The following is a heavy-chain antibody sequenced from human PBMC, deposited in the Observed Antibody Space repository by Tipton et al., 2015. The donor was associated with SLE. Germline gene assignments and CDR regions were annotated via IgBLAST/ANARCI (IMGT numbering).Heavy chain of an antibody. V-gene: IGHV4-39*07. CDR3: ARDLRDTDNWFDP. CDR2: IYYSGST. J-gene: IGHJ5*02. CDR1: GGSISSSSYY. Sequence: LRLSCTVSGGSISSSSYYWGWIRQPPGKGLEWIGSIYYSGSTYYNPSLKSRVTISVDTSKNQFSLKLSSVTAADTAVYYCARDLRDTDNWFDPWGQGTLVTVSS.